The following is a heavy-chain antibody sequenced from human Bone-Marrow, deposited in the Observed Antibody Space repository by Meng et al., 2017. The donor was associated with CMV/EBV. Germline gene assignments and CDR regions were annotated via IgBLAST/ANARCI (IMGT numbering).Heavy chain of an antibody. Sequence: VGALRLSCAASGFTFSSYGMHWVRQAPGKGLEWVAFIRYDGSNKYYADSVKGRFTISRDNSKNTLYLQMNSLRAEETAVYYCAKDLGGYNDYWGQGTLVTVSS. D-gene: IGHD3-22*01. CDR1: GFTFSSYG. J-gene: IGHJ4*02. CDR2: IRYDGSNK. CDR3: AKDLGGYNDY. V-gene: IGHV3-30*02.